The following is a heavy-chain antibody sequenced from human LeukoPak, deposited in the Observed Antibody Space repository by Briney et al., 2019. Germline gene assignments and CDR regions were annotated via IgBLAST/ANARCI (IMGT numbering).Heavy chain of an antibody. J-gene: IGHJ4*02. Sequence: ASVKVSCKASGYTFTGYYMHWVRQAPGQGLEWMGWINPNSGGTNYAQKFQGRVTMTRDTSISTAYMELSSLRSDDTAVYYCVRDGRNYYDSSLTVDYWGQGTLVTVSS. CDR1: GYTFTGYY. D-gene: IGHD3-22*01. CDR3: VRDGRNYYDSSLTVDY. V-gene: IGHV1-2*02. CDR2: INPNSGGT.